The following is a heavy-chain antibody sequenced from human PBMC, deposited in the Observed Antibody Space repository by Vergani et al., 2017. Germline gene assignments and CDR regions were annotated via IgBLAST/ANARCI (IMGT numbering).Heavy chain of an antibody. CDR3: ASRRRGYCSSTSCYRGWFDP. CDR2: INHSGST. Sequence: QVQLQQWGAGLLKPSETLSLTCAVYGGSFSGYYWSWIRQPPGKGLEWIGEINHSGSTNYNPSLKSRVTISVDTSKNQFSLKLSSVTAADTAVYYCASRRRGYCSSTSCYRGWFDPWGQGTLVTVSS. D-gene: IGHD2-2*01. V-gene: IGHV4-34*01. J-gene: IGHJ5*02. CDR1: GGSFSGYY.